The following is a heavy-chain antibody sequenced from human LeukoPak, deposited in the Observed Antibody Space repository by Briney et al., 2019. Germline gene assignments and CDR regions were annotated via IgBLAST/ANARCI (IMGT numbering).Heavy chain of an antibody. CDR1: GYTFTGYY. V-gene: IGHV1-2*02. CDR2: INPNSGGT. CDR3: ARRGIQLWTPYDY. J-gene: IGHJ4*02. D-gene: IGHD5-18*01. Sequence: ASVKVSCKASGYTFTGYYMHWVRQAPGQGLEWMGWINPNSGGTNYAQKFQGRVTMTTDTSTSTAYMELRSLRSDNTAVYYCARRGIQLWTPYDYWGQGTLVTVSS.